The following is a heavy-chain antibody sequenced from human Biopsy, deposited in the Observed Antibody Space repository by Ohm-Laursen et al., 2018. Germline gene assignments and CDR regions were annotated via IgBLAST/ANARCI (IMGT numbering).Heavy chain of an antibody. D-gene: IGHD2-2*01. V-gene: IGHV1-69*13. CDR3: ARRYCSSSSCSPPFYSWFDP. CDR1: GGTFCSYA. J-gene: IGHJ5*02. Sequence: SVKVSCNASGGTFCSYAIRRVRQAPGQGPEWMGGILPIFETIHYAPKFQDRVTITADESTRTAYMELSSLKSEDTAVYYCARRYCSSSSCSPPFYSWFDPWGQGTLVTVSS. CDR2: ILPIFETI.